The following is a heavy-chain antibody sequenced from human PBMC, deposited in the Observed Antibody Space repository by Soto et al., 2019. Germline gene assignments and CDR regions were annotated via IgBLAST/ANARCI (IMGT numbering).Heavy chain of an antibody. Sequence: SETLSLTCTVSGGSISSGGYYWSWIRQHPGKGLEWIGYIYYSVSTYYNPSLKSRVTISVDTSKNQFSLNLSSVTAADTAVYYCARTKSGYGWSWFDPWGQGTLVTVSS. J-gene: IGHJ5*02. CDR3: ARTKSGYGWSWFDP. CDR1: GGSISSGGYY. D-gene: IGHD5-12*01. CDR2: IYYSVST. V-gene: IGHV4-31*03.